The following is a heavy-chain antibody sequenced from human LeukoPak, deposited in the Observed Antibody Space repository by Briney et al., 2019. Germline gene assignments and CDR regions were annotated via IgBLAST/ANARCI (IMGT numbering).Heavy chain of an antibody. V-gene: IGHV4-61*02. J-gene: IGHJ6*03. CDR1: GGSISSGSYY. D-gene: IGHD3-16*01. Sequence: PSETLSLTCTVSGGSISSGSYYWSWIRQPAGKGLEWIGRIYTSGSTNYNPSLKSRVTMSVDTSKNQFSLKLSSVTAADTAVYYCARDLGYYMDVWGKGTTVTVSS. CDR2: IYTSGST. CDR3: ARDLGYYMDV.